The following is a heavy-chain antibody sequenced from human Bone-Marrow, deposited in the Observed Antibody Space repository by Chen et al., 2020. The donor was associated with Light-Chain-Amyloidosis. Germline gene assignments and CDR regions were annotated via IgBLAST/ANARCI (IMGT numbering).Heavy chain of an antibody. J-gene: IGHJ3*02. Sequence: QLQLQESGPGLVKPSETVSLTCSVSGGSISSNRYSWGWIRQPPGKGLEWVGNIYHTGNTYHNPSLKSRVTMSVDTSKDQFSLHVNSVTAADTAIYYWARLAVVEGATAINAFDIWGQGTMVIVSS. V-gene: IGHV4-39*01. CDR2: IYHTGNT. CDR1: GGSISSNRYS. D-gene: IGHD2-15*01. CDR3: ARLAVVEGATAINAFDI.